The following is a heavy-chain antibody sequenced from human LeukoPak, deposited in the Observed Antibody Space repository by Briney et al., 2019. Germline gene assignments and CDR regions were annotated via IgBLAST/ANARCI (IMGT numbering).Heavy chain of an antibody. V-gene: IGHV1-18*01. CDR3: ARDKIRFLEWLSIKGGWFDP. Sequence: ASVKVSCKASGYTFTSYGISWVRQAPGQGLEWMGWISAYNGNTNYAQKVQGRVTMTTDTSMSTAYMELRSLRSDDTAVYYCARDKIRFLEWLSIKGGWFDPWGQGTLVTVSS. J-gene: IGHJ5*02. CDR1: GYTFTSYG. CDR2: ISAYNGNT. D-gene: IGHD3-3*01.